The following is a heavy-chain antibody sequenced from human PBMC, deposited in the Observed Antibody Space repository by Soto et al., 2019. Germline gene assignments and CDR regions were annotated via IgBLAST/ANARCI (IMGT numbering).Heavy chain of an antibody. D-gene: IGHD3-16*02. CDR1: GLTFGSRA. CDR2: ITDTGGDA. V-gene: IGHV3-23*01. J-gene: IGHJ4*02. Sequence: EVQLLESGGDLIQPGGSLRLSCVASGLTFGSRAMSWVRQSPGEGLEWVSTITDTGGDAKYADSVRGRFAISRDNSKNTLYLQMNSLRAEDTAVYYCARDLVWGSYRGFDYWGQGTLVTVSS. CDR3: ARDLVWGSYRGFDY.